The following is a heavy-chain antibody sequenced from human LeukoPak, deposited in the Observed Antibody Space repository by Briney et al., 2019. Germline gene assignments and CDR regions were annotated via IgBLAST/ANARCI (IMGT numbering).Heavy chain of an antibody. V-gene: IGHV3-7*01. Sequence: GGSLRLSCAASGCTFSSYWMNWVRKAPGKGLEWVANIKQDGSEKYYVDSVKGRFTISRDNAKNSLYLQMKSLRAEDTAVYYCARGGGLLWFGELLHHYYYGMDVWGQGTTVTVSS. CDR2: IKQDGSEK. J-gene: IGHJ6*02. CDR1: GCTFSSYW. D-gene: IGHD3-10*01. CDR3: ARGGGLLWFGELLHHYYYGMDV.